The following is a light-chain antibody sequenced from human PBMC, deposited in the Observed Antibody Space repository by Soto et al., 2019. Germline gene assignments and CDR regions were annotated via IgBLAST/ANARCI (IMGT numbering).Light chain of an antibody. V-gene: IGKV3-15*01. J-gene: IGKJ1*01. CDR1: QSISSN. CDR2: GAS. Sequence: EIVMTQSPATLSVSPGERATLCCRASQSISSNLAWYQQKPGQAPRLLIYGASTRATGIPARFSGSGSGTKFTLTISSLQSEDFAVYYCQHYNNWPPWTFGQGTKVEIK. CDR3: QHYNNWPPWT.